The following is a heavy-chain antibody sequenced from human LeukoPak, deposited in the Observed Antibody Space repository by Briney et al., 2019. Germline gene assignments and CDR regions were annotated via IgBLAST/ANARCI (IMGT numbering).Heavy chain of an antibody. V-gene: IGHV4-59*08. CDR1: GGSISSYY. Sequence: SETLSLTCTVSGGSISSYYWSWIRQSPGKGLEWIGYIYYSGSTNYNPSLKSRVTISGDTSENQLSLKLCSVTAADTAVYYCAGSQSDSRTNWFDPWGQGSLVTVPS. CDR3: AGSQSDSRTNWFDP. CDR2: IYYSGST. D-gene: IGHD6-13*01. J-gene: IGHJ5*02.